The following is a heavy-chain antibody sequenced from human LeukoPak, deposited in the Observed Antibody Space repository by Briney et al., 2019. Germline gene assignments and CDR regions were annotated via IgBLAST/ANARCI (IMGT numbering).Heavy chain of an antibody. CDR3: PRQRGASGPLNWFDP. CDR1: GYFFTTYW. CDR2: IFPDDSDT. Sequence: GESLKISCETSGYFFTTYWIGWVRQLPGTGLEWVGAIFPDDSDTIYSPSFQGQVTISDDKSVRTAYLQWSSLKASDTAIYFCPRQRGASGPLNWFDPWGQGTRVPVSS. D-gene: IGHD3-10*01. V-gene: IGHV5-51*01. J-gene: IGHJ5*02.